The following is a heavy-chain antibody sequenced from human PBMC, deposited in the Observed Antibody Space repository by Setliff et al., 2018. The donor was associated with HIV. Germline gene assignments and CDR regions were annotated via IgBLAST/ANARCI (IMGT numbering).Heavy chain of an antibody. D-gene: IGHD6-6*01. CDR3: ARLPQDVRSSIDF. J-gene: IGHJ4*02. CDR1: GFTFSRYW. Sequence: GGSLRLSCAASGFTFSRYWMSWVRQAPGKGLEWVANIKQDGSEKYYGDSVKGRFTISRDNAKNTLFLQMNSLRAEDTAVYYCARLPQDVRSSIDFWGQGTLVTVSS. V-gene: IGHV3-7*01. CDR2: IKQDGSEK.